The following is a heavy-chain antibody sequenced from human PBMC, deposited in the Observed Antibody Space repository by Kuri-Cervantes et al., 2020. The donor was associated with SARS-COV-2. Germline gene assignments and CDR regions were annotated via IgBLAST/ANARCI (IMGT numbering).Heavy chain of an antibody. D-gene: IGHD3-3*01. CDR3: ARLIVSVTIFGVVNPWGPGDY. CDR2: INHRGST. V-gene: IGHV4-34*01. Sequence: GSLRLSCAVYGGSFSGYYWSWIRQPPGKGLEWIGEINHRGSTNYDPSLKSRVTISVDTSKNQFSLKLSSVTAADTAVYYCARLIVSVTIFGVVNPWGPGDYWGQGTRVTVSS. CDR1: GGSFSGYY. J-gene: IGHJ4*02.